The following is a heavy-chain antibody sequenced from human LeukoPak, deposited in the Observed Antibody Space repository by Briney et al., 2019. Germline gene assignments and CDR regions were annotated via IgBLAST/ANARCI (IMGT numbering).Heavy chain of an antibody. D-gene: IGHD3-3*01. J-gene: IGHJ4*02. V-gene: IGHV3-49*04. Sequence: GGSLRLSCTASGFTFGDYAMSWVRQAPGKGLDWVGFIRSKAYGGTTEYAASVKGRFTISRDDSKSIAYLQMNSLKTEGTAVYYCTRVLDFWSGYLDYWGQGTLVTVSS. CDR3: TRVLDFWSGYLDY. CDR2: IRSKAYGGTT. CDR1: GFTFGDYA.